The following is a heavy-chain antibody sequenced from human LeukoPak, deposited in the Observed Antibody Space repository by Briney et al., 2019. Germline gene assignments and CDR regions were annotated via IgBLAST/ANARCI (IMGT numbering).Heavy chain of an antibody. J-gene: IGHJ4*02. Sequence: SETLSLTCTVSGGSISSSSYYWGWIRPPPGKGLEWIGSIYYSGSTYYNPSLKSRITISVNTSKNQFSLKHSSVTAADSAVYYCARHDNPPYYFDYWGQGTLVTVSS. D-gene: IGHD3-22*01. CDR2: IYYSGST. CDR3: ARHDNPPYYFDY. V-gene: IGHV4-39*01. CDR1: GGSISSSSYY.